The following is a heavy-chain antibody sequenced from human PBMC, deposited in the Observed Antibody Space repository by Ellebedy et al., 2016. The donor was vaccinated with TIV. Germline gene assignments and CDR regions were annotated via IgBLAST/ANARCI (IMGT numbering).Heavy chain of an antibody. V-gene: IGHV4-31*03. J-gene: IGHJ4*02. D-gene: IGHD4-17*01. CDR1: GGSISSGGYY. Sequence: MPSETLSLTCTVSGGSISSGGYYWSWIRQHPGKGLEWFGYMYHSGSINYNPSLKSRVTIAADTSKNQFSLKLSSVTAADTAVYYCATAPGDYFDYWGQGTLVTVSS. CDR3: ATAPGDYFDY. CDR2: MYHSGSI.